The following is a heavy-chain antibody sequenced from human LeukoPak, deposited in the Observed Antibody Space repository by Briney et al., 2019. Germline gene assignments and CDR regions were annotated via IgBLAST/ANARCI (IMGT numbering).Heavy chain of an antibody. CDR1: GFTFSNYD. Sequence: GGSLRLSCAASGFTFSNYDMNWVRQAPGKGLEWVSSIDTDSTYIHYADSVKGRFTISRDNAKNSLYLQLNSLRAEDTAVYYCASEGQRVHPYYDFWPGFFYWGQGALVTVSP. CDR3: ASEGQRVHPYYDFWPGFFY. D-gene: IGHD3-3*01. J-gene: IGHJ4*02. CDR2: IDTDSTYI. V-gene: IGHV3-21*01.